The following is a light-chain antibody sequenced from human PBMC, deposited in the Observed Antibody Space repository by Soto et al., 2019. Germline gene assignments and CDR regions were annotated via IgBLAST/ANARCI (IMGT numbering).Light chain of an antibody. J-gene: IGKJ5*01. CDR2: GAS. Sequence: PGDSATLSCRASQRVGSSYLAWYQHKPDQAPRLLIYGASGRATGTPDRFSGSGSGTDFTLTISSLEPEDSAVYYCQQRNIWPPVTFGQGTRLEI. CDR3: QQRNIWPPVT. V-gene: IGKV3D-20*02. CDR1: QRVGSSY.